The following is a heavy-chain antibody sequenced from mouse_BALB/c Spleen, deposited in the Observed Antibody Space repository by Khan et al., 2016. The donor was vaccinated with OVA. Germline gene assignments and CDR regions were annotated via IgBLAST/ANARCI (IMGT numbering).Heavy chain of an antibody. D-gene: IGHD3-3*01. J-gene: IGHJ3*01. CDR1: GYSITSDYA. CDR3: VRGRAY. Sequence: EVELVESGPGLVKPSQSLSLTCTVTGYSITSDYAWNWIRQFPGNKLEWMGYISYSGRTSYTPSLKSRISITRAPSKNQFFLRLNSVTTEDTATYYCVRGRAYWGQGTLVTVSA. CDR2: ISYSGRT. V-gene: IGHV3-2*02.